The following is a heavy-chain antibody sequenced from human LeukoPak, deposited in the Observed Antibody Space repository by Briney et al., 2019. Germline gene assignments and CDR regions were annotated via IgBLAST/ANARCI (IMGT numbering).Heavy chain of an antibody. V-gene: IGHV3-43*01. CDR2: ICWDGGYP. J-gene: IGHJ6*03. CDR3: AKDSNSGSYYMDV. Sequence: GGSLRLSCAASGFTFNYYTMYWVPQAPGKGLEWVSFICWDGGYPYYAASVKGRFTISRDNSKNSLYLQMNSLRTEDTALYYCAKDSNSGSYYMDVWGKGTTVTVSS. D-gene: IGHD1-26*01. CDR1: GFTFNYYT.